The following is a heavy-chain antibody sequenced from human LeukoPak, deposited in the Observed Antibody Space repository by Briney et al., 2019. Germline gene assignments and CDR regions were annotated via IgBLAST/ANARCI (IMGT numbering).Heavy chain of an antibody. J-gene: IGHJ4*02. CDR1: GGSFSGYY. CDR2: INHSGST. CDR3: ARRATIAYCGGDCSYYFDY. D-gene: IGHD2-21*02. V-gene: IGHV4-34*01. Sequence: SETLSLTCAVYGGSFSGYYWSWIRQPPGKGLEWIGEINHSGSTNYNPSLKSRVTISVDTSKNQFSLKLSSVTAADTAVYYCARRATIAYCGGDCSYYFDYWGQGTLVTVSS.